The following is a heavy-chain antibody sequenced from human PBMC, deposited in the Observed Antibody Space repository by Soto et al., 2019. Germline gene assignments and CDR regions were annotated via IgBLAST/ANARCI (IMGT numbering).Heavy chain of an antibody. CDR3: ARGGSTGWFYFDF. CDR2: TPGSGGSS. CDR1: GFTFKSYA. V-gene: IGHV3-23*01. J-gene: IGHJ4*02. Sequence: GGSLRLSCAASGFTFKSYAMNWVRQAPGKGLEWVASTPGSGGSSYYADSVKGRFTISRDNSKNTLYLDLNSLKAEDTAMYYCARGGSTGWFYFDFWGQGTQVTVSS. D-gene: IGHD6-19*01.